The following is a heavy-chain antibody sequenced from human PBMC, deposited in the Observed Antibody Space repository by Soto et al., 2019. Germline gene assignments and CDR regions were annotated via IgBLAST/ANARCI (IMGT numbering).Heavy chain of an antibody. D-gene: IGHD2-8*01. V-gene: IGHV3-53*02. J-gene: IGHJ2*01. CDR2: IYSNGDT. Sequence: EVQLVETGGGLIQPGGSLRLSCAASGFSVGSNYMTWVCQSPGKGLEWVSLIYSNGDTDYADSVKGRFSISRDNFKNTRYLQMNNLRAEDTAVYHCARKSDSSPVPEADGVWGRGTLVTVSS. CDR1: GFSVGSNY. CDR3: ARKSDSSPVPEADGV.